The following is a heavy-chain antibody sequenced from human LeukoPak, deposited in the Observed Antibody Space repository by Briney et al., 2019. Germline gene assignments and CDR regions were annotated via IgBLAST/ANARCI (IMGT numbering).Heavy chain of an antibody. CDR1: GFTFSSYG. V-gene: IGHV3-33*01. J-gene: IGHJ5*02. CDR2: IWYDGSNK. CDR3: ARERDQNWFDP. Sequence: GRSLRLSCAASGFTFSSYGMHWVRQAPGKGLEWVAVIWYDGSNKYYADSVKGRFTISRDNSKNTLYLQMDSLRAEDTAVYYCARERDQNWFDPWGQGTLVTVSS. D-gene: IGHD5-24*01.